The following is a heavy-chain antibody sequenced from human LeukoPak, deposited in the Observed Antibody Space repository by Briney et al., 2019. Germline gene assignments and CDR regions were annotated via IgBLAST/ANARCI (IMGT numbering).Heavy chain of an antibody. CDR2: IYPGDSDT. V-gene: IGHV5-51*01. Sequence: GESLKISCKRSGYSFISYWIGWVRQMPGKGLEWMGIIYPGDSDTRYSPSFQGQVSISVDKSINTAYVQWSSLKASDTAMYYCARLPYSSGWYRTLEYWGQGTLVTVSS. CDR3: ARLPYSSGWYRTLEY. D-gene: IGHD6-19*01. CDR1: GYSFISYW. J-gene: IGHJ4*02.